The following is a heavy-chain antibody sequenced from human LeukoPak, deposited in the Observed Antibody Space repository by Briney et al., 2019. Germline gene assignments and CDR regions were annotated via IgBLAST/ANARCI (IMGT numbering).Heavy chain of an antibody. CDR1: GFTFSSYG. CDR2: IWYDGSNK. V-gene: IGHV3-33*01. Sequence: GGSLRLSCAASGFTFSSYGMHWVRQAPGKGLEWVAVIWYDGSNKYYADSVKGRFTISRDNSKNTLYLQMNSLSAEDTAVYYCARDRMKWELMEAFDIWGQGTMVTVSS. J-gene: IGHJ3*02. CDR3: ARDRMKWELMEAFDI. D-gene: IGHD1-26*01.